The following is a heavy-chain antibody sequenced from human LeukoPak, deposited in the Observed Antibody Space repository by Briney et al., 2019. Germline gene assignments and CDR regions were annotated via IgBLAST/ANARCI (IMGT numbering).Heavy chain of an antibody. CDR2: TNHSGST. CDR3: ARGIGNDY. V-gene: IGHV4-34*01. CDR1: GGSFSGYY. D-gene: IGHD3-16*02. J-gene: IGHJ4*02. Sequence: SETLSLTCAVYGGSFSGYYWSWIRQPPGKGLEWIGETNHSGSTNYNPSLKSRVTISVDTSKNQFSLKLSSVTAADTAVYYCARGIGNDYWGQGTLVTVSS.